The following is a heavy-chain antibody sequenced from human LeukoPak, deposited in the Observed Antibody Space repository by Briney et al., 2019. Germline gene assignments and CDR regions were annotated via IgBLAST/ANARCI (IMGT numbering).Heavy chain of an antibody. Sequence: PSETLSLTCTVSGGSISSYYWSWNRQPPGKGLEWIGYIYYSGSTNYNPSLKSRVTISVDTSKNQFSLKLSSVTAADTAVYYCARQLERRSDWGQGTLVTVSS. J-gene: IGHJ4*02. CDR2: IYYSGST. D-gene: IGHD1-1*01. CDR1: GGSISSYY. CDR3: ARQLERRSD. V-gene: IGHV4-59*01.